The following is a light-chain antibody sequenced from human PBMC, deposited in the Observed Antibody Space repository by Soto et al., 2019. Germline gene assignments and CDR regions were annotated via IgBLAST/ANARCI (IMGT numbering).Light chain of an antibody. CDR3: QQSYTTPIT. CDR2: AAS. V-gene: IGKV1-39*01. CDR1: QSIKNY. J-gene: IGKJ1*01. Sequence: DIQMTQSPSSLSASVGDRVTITCRASQSIKNYLNWYQQKPGKAPKLLIYAASSLQSGVPSRFSGSGSGTDLTLTISSLQPEDFATYYCQQSYTTPITFGQGTKVEIK.